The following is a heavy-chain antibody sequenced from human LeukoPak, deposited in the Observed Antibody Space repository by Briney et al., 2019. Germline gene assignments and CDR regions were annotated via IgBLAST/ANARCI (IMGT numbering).Heavy chain of an antibody. J-gene: IGHJ4*02. CDR3: ARDMGGAGCSSTSCYSDFDY. D-gene: IGHD2-2*01. CDR2: ISSSSSYI. Sequence: GGSLRLSCAASGFTFSSYSVNWVRQAPGKGLEWVSSISSSSSYIYYADSVKGRFTISRDNAKNSLYLQMDSLRAEDTAVYYCARDMGGAGCSSTSCYSDFDYWGQGTLVTVSS. CDR1: GFTFSSYS. V-gene: IGHV3-21*01.